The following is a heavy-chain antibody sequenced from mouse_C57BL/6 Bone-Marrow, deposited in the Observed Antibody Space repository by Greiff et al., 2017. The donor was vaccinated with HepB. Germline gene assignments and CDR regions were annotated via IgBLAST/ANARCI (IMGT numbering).Heavy chain of an antibody. J-gene: IGHJ2*01. V-gene: IGHV14-4*01. CDR1: GFNIKDDY. CDR2: IDPENGDT. Sequence: EVQLVESGAELVRPGASVKLSCTASGFNIKDDYMHWVKQRPEQGLEWIGWIDPENGDTEYASKFQGKATITADTSSNTAYLQLSSLTSEDTAVYYCTTWVVARVDYWGQGTTLTVSS. CDR3: TTWVVARVDY. D-gene: IGHD1-1*01.